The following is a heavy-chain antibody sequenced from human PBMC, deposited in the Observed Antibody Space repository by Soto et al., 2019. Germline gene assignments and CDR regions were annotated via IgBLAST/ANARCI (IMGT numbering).Heavy chain of an antibody. CDR2: IIPILGIA. Sequence: GASVKVSCKASGGTFSSYTISWVRQAPGQGLEWMGRIIPILGIANYAQKFQGRVTITADKSTSTAYMELSSLRSEDTAVYYCARGVSYGDYTTNYFDYWGQGTLVTVSS. V-gene: IGHV1-69*02. J-gene: IGHJ4*02. CDR3: ARGVSYGDYTTNYFDY. D-gene: IGHD4-17*01. CDR1: GGTFSSYT.